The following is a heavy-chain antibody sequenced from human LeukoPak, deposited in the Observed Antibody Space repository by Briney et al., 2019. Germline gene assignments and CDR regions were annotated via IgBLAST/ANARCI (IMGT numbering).Heavy chain of an antibody. Sequence: GRSLRLSCAASGFTFDDYAMHWVRQAPGKGLEWVSGISWNSGSIGYADSVKGRFTISRDNAKNSLYLQMNSLRAEDTAVYYCARDLSRSYYYDSSVSYWGQGTLVTVSS. CDR1: GFTFDDYA. CDR3: ARDLSRSYYYDSSVSY. D-gene: IGHD3-22*01. V-gene: IGHV3-9*01. CDR2: ISWNSGSI. J-gene: IGHJ4*02.